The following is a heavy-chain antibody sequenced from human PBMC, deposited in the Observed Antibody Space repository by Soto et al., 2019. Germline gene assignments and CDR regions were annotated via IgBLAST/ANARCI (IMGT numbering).Heavy chain of an antibody. CDR1: GYTFTGYY. Sequence: ASVKVSCKASGYTFTGYYMHWVRQAPGQGLEWMGWINPNSGGTNYAQKFQGWVTMTRDTSISTAYMERSRLRSDDTAVYSCARDGVGIAYYFDYWGQGTLVTVSS. CDR2: INPNSGGT. J-gene: IGHJ4*02. CDR3: ARDGVGIAYYFDY. D-gene: IGHD2-21*01. V-gene: IGHV1-2*04.